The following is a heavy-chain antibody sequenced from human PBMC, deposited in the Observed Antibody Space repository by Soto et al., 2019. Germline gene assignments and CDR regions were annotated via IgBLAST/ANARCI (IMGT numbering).Heavy chain of an antibody. J-gene: IGHJ4*02. CDR1: GFTFSIYA. D-gene: IGHD3-22*01. Sequence: PGGSLRLSCAASGFTFSIYAMSWVRQAPGEGLGWVSTIGGSGGGTSYADFVRGRFTISRDNSKNTLYLQMNSLRAEDTAVYYCAKDAPGSGWLSDYWGQGTLVTVSS. V-gene: IGHV3-23*01. CDR2: IGGSGGGT. CDR3: AKDAPGSGWLSDY.